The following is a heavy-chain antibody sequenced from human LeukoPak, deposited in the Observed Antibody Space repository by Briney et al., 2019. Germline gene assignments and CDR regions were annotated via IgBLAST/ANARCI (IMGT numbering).Heavy chain of an antibody. J-gene: IGHJ4*02. Sequence: SETLSLTCTVSGGSISGDHWNWIRQPPGKGLEWIGYIYYSGSTNYNPSLKSRVTISVDTSKNQFSLKLSSVTAADTAVYYCARGAHYYDTSGYLMPLNYWGQGTLVTVSS. V-gene: IGHV4-59*01. CDR2: IYYSGST. D-gene: IGHD3-22*01. CDR3: ARGAHYYDTSGYLMPLNY. CDR1: GGSISGDH.